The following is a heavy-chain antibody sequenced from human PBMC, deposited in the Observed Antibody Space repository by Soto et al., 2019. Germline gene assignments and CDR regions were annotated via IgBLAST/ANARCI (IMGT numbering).Heavy chain of an antibody. J-gene: IGHJ4*02. Sequence: EVQLLESGGGLVQPGGSLRLSCAASGFTFSSYAMSWVRQAPGKVLEWVSAISGSGGSTYYADSVKVRFTISRDNSKNTLYLQMNSLRADDTAVYYCLSGWDFDYWGQGTLVTVSS. D-gene: IGHD3-10*01. CDR3: LSGWDFDY. V-gene: IGHV3-23*01. CDR1: GFTFSSYA. CDR2: ISGSGGST.